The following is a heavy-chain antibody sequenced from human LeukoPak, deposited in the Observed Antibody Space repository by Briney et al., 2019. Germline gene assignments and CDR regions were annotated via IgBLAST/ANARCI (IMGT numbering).Heavy chain of an antibody. Sequence: PGGSLRLSCAASGFTFSSYGMPWVRQAPGKGLEWVAVISYDGSNKYYADSVKGRFTISRDNSKNTLYLQMNSLRAEDTAVYYCARAGNWNDLYYFDYWGQRTLVTVSS. CDR2: ISYDGSNK. CDR3: ARAGNWNDLYYFDY. J-gene: IGHJ4*02. V-gene: IGHV3-30*03. CDR1: GFTFSSYG. D-gene: IGHD1-1*01.